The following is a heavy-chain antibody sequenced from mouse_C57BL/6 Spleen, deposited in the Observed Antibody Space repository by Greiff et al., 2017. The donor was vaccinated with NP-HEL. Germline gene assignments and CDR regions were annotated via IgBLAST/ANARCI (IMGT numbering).Heavy chain of an antibody. CDR3: ARERDYDDYFDY. V-gene: IGHV5-4*01. Sequence: EVMLVESGGGLVKPGGSLKLSCAASGFTFSSYAMSWVRQSPEKRLEWVATIIDGGSYTYYPDNVKGRFTISRDNAKNNLYLQMSHLKSEDTARYYCARERDYDDYFDYWGQGTTLTVSS. CDR1: GFTFSSYA. D-gene: IGHD1-1*01. J-gene: IGHJ2*01. CDR2: IIDGGSYT.